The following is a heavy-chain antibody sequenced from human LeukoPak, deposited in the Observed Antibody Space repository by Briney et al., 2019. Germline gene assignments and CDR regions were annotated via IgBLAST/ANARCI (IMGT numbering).Heavy chain of an antibody. CDR3: AIPHSSGWYPFDY. J-gene: IGHJ4*02. CDR2: IYYTGCT. V-gene: IGHV4-39*01. CDR1: GGSISSSSYY. D-gene: IGHD6-19*01. Sequence: SETLSLTCTVSGGSISSSSYYWGWIRQPPGKGLEWIGSIYYTGCTNYNPSLKSRVTISVDTSKNQFSLKLSSVTAADTAVYYCAIPHSSGWYPFDYWGQGTLVTVSS.